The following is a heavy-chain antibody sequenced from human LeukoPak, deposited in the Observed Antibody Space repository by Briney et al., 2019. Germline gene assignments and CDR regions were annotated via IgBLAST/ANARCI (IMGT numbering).Heavy chain of an antibody. J-gene: IGHJ6*03. CDR3: AAGGDYYYHMDV. Sequence: PGGSLRLSCAASGFTFSSYSMNWVRQAPGKGLEGVSSISSSSSYIYYADSVKGRFTISRDNAKNSLYLQMNSLRAEDTAVYHCAAGGDYYYHMDVWGKGTTVTVSS. CDR1: GFTFSSYS. D-gene: IGHD3-10*01. V-gene: IGHV3-21*01. CDR2: ISSSSSYI.